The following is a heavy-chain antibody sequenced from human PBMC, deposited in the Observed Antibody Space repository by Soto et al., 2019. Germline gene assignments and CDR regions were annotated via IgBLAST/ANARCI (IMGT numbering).Heavy chain of an antibody. CDR1: GFTFSSYG. CDR2: ISYDGSNK. J-gene: IGHJ6*02. V-gene: IGHV3-30*18. CDR3: AKTSYYGDYVYYYGMDV. Sequence: QVQLMESGGGVVQPGRSLRLSCAASGFTFSSYGMHWVRQAPGKGLEWVGVISYDGSNKYYADSVKGRFTISRDNSKNTLYLQMNSLRAEDTAVYYCAKTSYYGDYVYYYGMDVWGQGTTVTVSS. D-gene: IGHD4-17*01.